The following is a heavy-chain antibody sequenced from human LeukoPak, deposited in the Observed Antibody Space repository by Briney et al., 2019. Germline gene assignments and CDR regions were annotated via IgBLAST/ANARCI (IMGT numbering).Heavy chain of an antibody. V-gene: IGHV3-53*01. CDR3: ATLNWDDGEVSGFDH. Sequence: GSLRLSCAASGFTVSSNYMSWVRQAPGKGLEWVSIIYSGGRTYYADSVKGRFTISRDNSKNTLFLQMNSLRAEDTAVYYCATLNWDDGEVSGFDHWGRGIMVTVSS. J-gene: IGHJ5*02. CDR1: GFTVSSNY. CDR2: IYSGGRT. D-gene: IGHD1-26*01.